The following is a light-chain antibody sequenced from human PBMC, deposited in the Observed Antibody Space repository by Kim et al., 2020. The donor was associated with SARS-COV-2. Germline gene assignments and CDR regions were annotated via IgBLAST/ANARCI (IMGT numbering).Light chain of an antibody. V-gene: IGLV2-11*03. CDR2: NVN. CDR1: SSDVGNYHY. CDR3: CSYTGTYTYVL. J-gene: IGLJ2*01. Sequence: QSVTISCTGTSSDVGNYHYVSWYQQHPGKAPKLIIYNVNKRPSGVPDRFSGSKSGNTASLTISGLQAEDEANYYCCSYTGTYTYVLFGGGTQLTVL.